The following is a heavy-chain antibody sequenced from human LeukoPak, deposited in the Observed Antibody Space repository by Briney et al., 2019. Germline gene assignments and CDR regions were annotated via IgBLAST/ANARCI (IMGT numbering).Heavy chain of an antibody. CDR2: ISGSGGST. J-gene: IGHJ4*02. D-gene: IGHD3-22*01. CDR3: AKDTGNYYDSSGYLY. CDR1: GFTFSSYG. V-gene: IGHV3-23*01. Sequence: GGSLRLSCAASGFTFSSYGMSWVRQAPGKGLEWVSVISGSGGSTYYAASVKGRFTISRDNSKNTLYLQMNSLRAEDTAVYYCAKDTGNYYDSSGYLYWGQGTLVTVSS.